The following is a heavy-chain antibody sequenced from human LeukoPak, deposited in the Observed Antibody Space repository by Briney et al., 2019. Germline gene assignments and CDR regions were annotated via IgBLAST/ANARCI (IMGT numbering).Heavy chain of an antibody. CDR3: ARSYCSGGSRYRKGSWFDP. CDR2: ISSSSSTI. CDR1: GFTFSSYS. D-gene: IGHD2-15*01. J-gene: IGHJ5*02. Sequence: GGSLRLSCAASGFTFSSYSMNWVRQAPGKGLEWASYISSSSSTIYYADSVKGRFTISRDNAKNSLYLQMNSLRAEDTAVYYCARSYCSGGSRYRKGSWFDPWGQGTLVTVSS. V-gene: IGHV3-48*01.